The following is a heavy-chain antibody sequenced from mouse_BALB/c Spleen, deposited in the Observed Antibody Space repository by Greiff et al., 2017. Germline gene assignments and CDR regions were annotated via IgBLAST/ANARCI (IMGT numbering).Heavy chain of an antibody. V-gene: IGHV1S126*01. CDR3: ARRSDEYYAMDY. J-gene: IGHJ4*01. Sequence: VKVVESGPQLVRPGASVKISCKASGYSFTSYWMHWVKQRPGQGLEWIGMIDPSDSETRLNQKFKDKATLTVDKSSSTAYMQLSSPTSEDSAVYYCARRSDEYYAMDYWGQGTSVTVSS. CDR1: GYSFTSYW. CDR2: IDPSDSET.